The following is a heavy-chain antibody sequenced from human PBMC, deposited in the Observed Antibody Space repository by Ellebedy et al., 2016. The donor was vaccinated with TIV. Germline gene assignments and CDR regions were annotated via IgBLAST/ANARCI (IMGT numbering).Heavy chain of an antibody. CDR1: GGSFSGNY. CDR2: FNHGGGT. V-gene: IGHV4-34*01. Sequence: MPSETLSLTCAVYGGSFSGNYWSWIRQPPGKGLEWIGEFNHGGGTNYNPSLTSRVTISVDKSNNHLSLKLNSVTAADTAVYYCARMRADYGGNDYWGQGTLVTVSS. D-gene: IGHD4-23*01. J-gene: IGHJ4*02. CDR3: ARMRADYGGNDY.